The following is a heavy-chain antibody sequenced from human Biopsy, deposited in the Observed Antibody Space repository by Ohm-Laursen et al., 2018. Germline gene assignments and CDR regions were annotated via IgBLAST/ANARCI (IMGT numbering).Heavy chain of an antibody. CDR1: GYSFTSYY. CDR2: INPSGSTT. J-gene: IGHJ4*02. D-gene: IGHD6-19*01. Sequence: ASVKVSCKASGYSFTSYYMHWVRQAPGQGLEWMGMINPSGSTTSYPQIFQGRVTMTRDTSKSTVYMELSSLRSADTAVYFCASNTGWCKDLYYFDYWGQGTLVTVSS. V-gene: IGHV1-46*01. CDR3: ASNTGWCKDLYYFDY.